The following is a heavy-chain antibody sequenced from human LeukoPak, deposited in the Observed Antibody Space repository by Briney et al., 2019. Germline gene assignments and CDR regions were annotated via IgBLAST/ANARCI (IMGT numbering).Heavy chain of an antibody. V-gene: IGHV3-11*01. Sequence: GGSLRLSCAASGFTFSDYYVSWIRQAPGKGLEWVSYISSSGSTIYYADSVKGRFTISRDNAKNSLYLQMNSLRAEDTAVYYCAGLYSSGSYYFDYWGQGTLVTVSS. CDR2: ISSSGSTI. CDR3: AGLYSSGSYYFDY. CDR1: GFTFSDYY. J-gene: IGHJ4*02. D-gene: IGHD6-19*01.